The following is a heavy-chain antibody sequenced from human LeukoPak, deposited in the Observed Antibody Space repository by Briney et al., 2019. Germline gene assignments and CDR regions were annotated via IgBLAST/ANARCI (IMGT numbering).Heavy chain of an antibody. CDR3: ARVVRTYCSSTSSYIPDGWFDP. Sequence: SETLSLTCAVYGVSFSGYYWSWIRQPPGKGLEWIGEINHSGSTNYNPSLKRQLTISVDTSKNQFSLKLSSVTAADTAVYYCARVVRTYCSSTSSYIPDGWFDPWGQGTLVTVSS. CDR1: GVSFSGYY. D-gene: IGHD2-2*02. V-gene: IGHV4-34*01. J-gene: IGHJ5*02. CDR2: INHSGST.